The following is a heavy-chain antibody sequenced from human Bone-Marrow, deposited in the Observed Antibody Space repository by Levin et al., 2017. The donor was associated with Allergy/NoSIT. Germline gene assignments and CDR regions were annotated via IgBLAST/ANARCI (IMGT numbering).Heavy chain of an antibody. CDR3: ARHVETDYDILTGPFDF. CDR1: GGSISSTY. Sequence: SQTLSLTCNVSGGSISSTYWSWIRQPPGKGVEWIGFIYYSGSTYYSPSLKSRVTISLDTSKNQFSLNLSSVTAADTAVDYCARHVETDYDILTGPFDFWGQGILVTVSS. J-gene: IGHJ4*02. CDR2: IYYSGST. V-gene: IGHV4-59*08. D-gene: IGHD3-9*01.